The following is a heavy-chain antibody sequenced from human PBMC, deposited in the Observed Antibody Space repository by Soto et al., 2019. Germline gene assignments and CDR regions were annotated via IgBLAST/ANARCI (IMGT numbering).Heavy chain of an antibody. D-gene: IGHD2-15*01. Sequence: SVKLSCKASGSTLSSYTISWVRQAPGQGLEWMGRIIPILGIANYAQKFQGRVTITADKSTSTAYMELSSLRSEDTAVYYCARDGGGYCSGGSGYESVYFDFRGQGTLVTVSS. CDR3: ARDGGGYCSGGSGYESVYFDF. CDR2: IIPILGIA. V-gene: IGHV1-69*04. CDR1: GSTLSSYT. J-gene: IGHJ4*02.